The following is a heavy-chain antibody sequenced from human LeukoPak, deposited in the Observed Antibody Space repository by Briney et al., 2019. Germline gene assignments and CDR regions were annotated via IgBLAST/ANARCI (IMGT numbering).Heavy chain of an antibody. V-gene: IGHV4-39*01. CDR3: ARQCSGRACFDY. D-gene: IGHD6-19*01. CDR2: IYYSGTT. Sequence: PSETLSLTCTVSGGSIDSSSHYWGWIRQPPGKGLEWLGIIYYSGTTYYNPSLKGRLTISVDTSKNQFSLNLSSVTAADTAVYYCARQCSGRACFDYWGQGTLVTVSS. J-gene: IGHJ4*02. CDR1: GGSIDSSSHY.